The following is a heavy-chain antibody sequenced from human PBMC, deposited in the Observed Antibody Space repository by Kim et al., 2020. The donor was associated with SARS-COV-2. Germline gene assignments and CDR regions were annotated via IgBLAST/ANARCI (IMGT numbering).Heavy chain of an antibody. D-gene: IGHD2-2*01. V-gene: IGHV6-1*01. CDR2: WYN. CDR3: ARESMPFDY. Sequence: WYNDYAVSVKSRITINPDTSKNQFSLQLNSVTPEDTAVYYCARESMPFDYWGQGTLVTVSS. J-gene: IGHJ4*02.